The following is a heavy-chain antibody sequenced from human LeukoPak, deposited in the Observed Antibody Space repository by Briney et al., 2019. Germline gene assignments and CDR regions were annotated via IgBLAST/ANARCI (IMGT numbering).Heavy chain of an antibody. V-gene: IGHV4-59*12. J-gene: IGHJ4*02. CDR1: GVSITTYY. CDR3: AREGGPYRPLDY. Sequence: PSETLSLTCTVSGVSITTYYWSWVRQPPGRGLEWIGEVNLQGSTNYNPSLMGRVAIAVDTSENHISLQLTSVTAADTAVYYCAREGGPYRPLDYSGQGTLVTVSS. CDR2: VNLQGST.